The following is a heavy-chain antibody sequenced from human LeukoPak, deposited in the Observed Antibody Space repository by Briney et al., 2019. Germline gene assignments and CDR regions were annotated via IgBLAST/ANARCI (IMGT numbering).Heavy chain of an antibody. Sequence: GASVKVSCKASGYTFTGYYMHWVRQAPGQGLEWMGWINPNSGGTNYAQKFQGRVTMTRDTSISTAYMELSRLRSDDTAVYYCARDRSITGTTVPLDYWGQGTLVTVSS. CDR1: GYTFTGYY. D-gene: IGHD1/OR15-1a*01. V-gene: IGHV1-2*02. CDR3: ARDRSITGTTVPLDY. CDR2: INPNSGGT. J-gene: IGHJ4*02.